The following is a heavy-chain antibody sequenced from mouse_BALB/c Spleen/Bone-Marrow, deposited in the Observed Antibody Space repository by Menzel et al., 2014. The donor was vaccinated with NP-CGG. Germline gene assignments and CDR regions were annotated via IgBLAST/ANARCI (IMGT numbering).Heavy chain of an antibody. CDR1: GYTFTSYW. J-gene: IGHJ3*01. D-gene: IGHD2-4*01. CDR3: ARDDYDAFAY. CDR2: INPSTGYT. V-gene: IGHV1-7*01. Sequence: VQLQESGAELAKPGASVKMSCKASGYTFTSYWMHWVRPRPGQGLEWIGYINPSTGYTEYNQRFKDKATLAAVKSSTTAYMQLSSLTSEDSAVYYCARDDYDAFAYWGQGTLVTVSA.